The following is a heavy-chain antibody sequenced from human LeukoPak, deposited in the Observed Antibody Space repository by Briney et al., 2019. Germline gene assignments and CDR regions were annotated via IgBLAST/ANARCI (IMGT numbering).Heavy chain of an antibody. CDR2: ISSSGSTI. CDR3: ASGIAAAANY. J-gene: IGHJ4*02. D-gene: IGHD6-13*01. V-gene: IGHV3-48*03. Sequence: GSLRLSCAAFGFTLSSYEMNWVRQAPGKGLEWVSYISSSGSTIYYADSVKGRFTISRDNAKNSLYLQMNSLRAEDTAVYYCASGIAAAANYWGQGTLVTVSS. CDR1: GFTLSSYE.